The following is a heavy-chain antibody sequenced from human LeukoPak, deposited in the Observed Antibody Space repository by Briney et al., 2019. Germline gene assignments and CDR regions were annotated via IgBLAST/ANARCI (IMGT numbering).Heavy chain of an antibody. CDR2: IYYSGST. J-gene: IGHJ4*02. CDR3: ARVTGYMIEDYFDY. Sequence: KPSETLSLTCTVSGGSISSYYWSWIRQPPGKELEWIGYIYYSGSTSYNPSLKSRVTISVDTSKNQFSLKLSSVTAADTAVYYCARVTGYMIEDYFDYWGQGTLVTVSS. V-gene: IGHV4-59*13. CDR1: GGSISSYY. D-gene: IGHD3-22*01.